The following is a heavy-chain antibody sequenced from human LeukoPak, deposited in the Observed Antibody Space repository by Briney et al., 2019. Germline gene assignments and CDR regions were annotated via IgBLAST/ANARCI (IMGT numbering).Heavy chain of an antibody. V-gene: IGHV4-59*01. CDR3: ARGVRAGGYPYFDA. J-gene: IGHJ4*02. CDR1: GGSISSYY. D-gene: IGHD5-12*01. CDR2: IYNSGST. Sequence: SETLSLTCTVSGGSISSYYWSWIRQPPGKGLEWIAYIYNSGSTNYNPSLRSRVTISVGTSKNQFSLKLTSVTAADTAVYFCARGVRAGGYPYFDAWGRGTLVSVSS.